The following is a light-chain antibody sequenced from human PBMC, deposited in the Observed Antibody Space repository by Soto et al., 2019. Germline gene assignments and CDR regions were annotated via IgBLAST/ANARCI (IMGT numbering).Light chain of an antibody. CDR2: DVS. J-gene: IGKJ1*01. V-gene: IGKV1-5*01. Sequence: DIQMTQSPSTLSASVGDRVTITCRASQSISGWLAWYQQKPGKAPKLLIYDVSSLESGVPSRFSGSGSGTEFTLAISSLQPDDVATYYCQHYNSYSEAFGQGTKVDI. CDR1: QSISGW. CDR3: QHYNSYSEA.